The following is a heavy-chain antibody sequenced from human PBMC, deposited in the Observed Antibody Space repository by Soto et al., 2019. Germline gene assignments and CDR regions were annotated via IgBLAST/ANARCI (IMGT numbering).Heavy chain of an antibody. CDR2: IYYRGST. D-gene: IGHD3-22*01. V-gene: IGHV4-59*01. J-gene: IGHJ4*02. CDR3: ARGVQYYDSSGYLGGFDY. CDR1: GGSISSYY. Sequence: SETLSLTCTVSGGSISSYYWSWIRQPPGKGLEWIGYIYYRGSTNYNPSLKSRVTISVDTSKNQFSLKLSSVTAADTAVYYFARGVQYYDSSGYLGGFDYWGQGTLVTVSS.